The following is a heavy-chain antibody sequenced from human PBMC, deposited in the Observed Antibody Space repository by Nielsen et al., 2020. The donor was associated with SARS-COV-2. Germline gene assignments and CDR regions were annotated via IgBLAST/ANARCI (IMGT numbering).Heavy chain of an antibody. Sequence: WIRQPPGKGLEWIGEINHSGSTNYNPSLKSQVTISIDTSKNQFSLNLSSVTAADMAVYYCASRAEGLQIWRRYFYYMDVWGKGTTVTVSS. V-gene: IGHV4-34*13. J-gene: IGHJ6*03. D-gene: IGHD3-16*01. CDR3: ASRAEGLQIWRRYFYYMDV. CDR2: INHSGST.